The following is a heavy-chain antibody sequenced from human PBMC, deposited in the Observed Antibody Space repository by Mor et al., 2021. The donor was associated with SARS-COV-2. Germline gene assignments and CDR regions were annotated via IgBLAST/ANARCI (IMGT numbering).Heavy chain of an antibody. CDR2: ISGSGGST. J-gene: IGHJ4*02. D-gene: IGHD3-9*01. CDR3: ARGYYNPFDN. Sequence: VSAISGSGGSTFYADSVKGRFTISRDNSRTTLYLQMNSLRAEDTALYYCARGYYNPFDNWGQGTLVTVSS. V-gene: IGHV3-23*01.